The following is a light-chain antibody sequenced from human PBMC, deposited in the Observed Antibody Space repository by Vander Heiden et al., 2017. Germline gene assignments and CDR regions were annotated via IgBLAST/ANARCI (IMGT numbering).Light chain of an antibody. Sequence: AIQLTQSPSSLSASVGDRVTITCRASQGISSALAWYQQKPGKAPKLLIYDASSFESAVPSRFSGTGSGTDFTLTIMSLHPEDFATYYCHQVYTYPWTFGQGTKVEIK. CDR1: QGISSA. V-gene: IGKV1-13*02. CDR3: HQVYTYPWT. CDR2: DAS. J-gene: IGKJ1*01.